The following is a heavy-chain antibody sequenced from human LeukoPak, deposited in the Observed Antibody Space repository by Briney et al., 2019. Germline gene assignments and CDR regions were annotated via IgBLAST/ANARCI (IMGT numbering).Heavy chain of an antibody. D-gene: IGHD3-9*01. Sequence: ASVTVSCKASGYTFTGYYMHWVRQAPGQGLEWMGWINPNSGGTNYAQKFQGRVTMTRDTSISTAYMELSRLRSDDTAVYYCARDSGRITIFLAVPNYFDYWGQGTLVTVSS. CDR2: INPNSGGT. CDR1: GYTFTGYY. V-gene: IGHV1-2*02. J-gene: IGHJ4*02. CDR3: ARDSGRITIFLAVPNYFDY.